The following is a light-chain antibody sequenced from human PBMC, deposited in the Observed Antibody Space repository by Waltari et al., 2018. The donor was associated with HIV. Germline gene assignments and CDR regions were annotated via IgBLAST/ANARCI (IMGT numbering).Light chain of an antibody. CDR3: QQYYLVPYT. V-gene: IGKV4-1*01. J-gene: IGKJ2*01. CDR2: WAS. Sequence: DVVMTPSPDSLPVSVGERATLNCKSSQSLLYGSNNKNYLAWYQKRPGPRPMLLIYWASTRQSGVPDRISGSGSGTDFSLTISSLQAEDVAVYYCQQYYLVPYTFGQGTKLEIK. CDR1: QSLLYGSNNKNY.